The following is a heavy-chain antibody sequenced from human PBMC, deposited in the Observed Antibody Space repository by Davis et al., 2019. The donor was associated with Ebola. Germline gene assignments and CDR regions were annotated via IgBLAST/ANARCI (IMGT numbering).Heavy chain of an antibody. J-gene: IGHJ6*02. V-gene: IGHV4-59*12. CDR2: IYYSGST. CDR1: GGSISSYY. Sequence: MPSETLSLTCTVSGGSISSYYWSWIRQPPGKGLEWIGYIYYSGSTYYNPSLKSRVTISVDTSKNQFSLKLSSVTAADTAVYYCARVASYYFYGMDVWGQGTTVTVSS. CDR3: ARVASYYFYGMDV.